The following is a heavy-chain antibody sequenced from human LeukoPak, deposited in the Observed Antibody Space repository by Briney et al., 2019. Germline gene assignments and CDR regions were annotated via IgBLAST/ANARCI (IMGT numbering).Heavy chain of an antibody. V-gene: IGHV3-7*01. J-gene: IGHJ4*02. Sequence: GGSLRLSCAASGFTFSDYWMTWVRQAPGRGLECMANIKEDGSETYYVDSVEGRFTISRDNAKNSLYLRMNSLRAEDPAVYYCARATIFGVVSALGPLDSWGQGTLVTVSS. CDR3: ARATIFGVVSALGPLDS. CDR1: GFTFSDYW. D-gene: IGHD3-3*01. CDR2: IKEDGSET.